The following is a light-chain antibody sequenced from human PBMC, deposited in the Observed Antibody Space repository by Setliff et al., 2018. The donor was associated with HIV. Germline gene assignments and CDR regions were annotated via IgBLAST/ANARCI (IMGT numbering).Light chain of an antibody. J-gene: IGLJ1*01. V-gene: IGLV2-11*01. CDR2: DVI. Sequence: SVLTQPRSVSGSPGQSVTISCTGTTSDVGGYNFVSWYQHHPGKAPKLMIYDVIKRPSGVPDRFSGSKSGNTASQTISGLQAEDEADYYCCSYASSHTFVFGTGTKVTVL. CDR1: TSDVGGYNF. CDR3: CSYASSHTFV.